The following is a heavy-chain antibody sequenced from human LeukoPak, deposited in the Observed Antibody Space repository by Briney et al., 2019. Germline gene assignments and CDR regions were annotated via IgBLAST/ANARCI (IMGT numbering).Heavy chain of an antibody. CDR3: VKEYQPDSGSFFYFDY. D-gene: IGHD1-26*01. CDR2: ISSNGGST. Sequence: GGSLRLSCSASGFTFSSYAMYWVRQAPGKGLEYVSAISSNGGSTYYADSVKGRFTISRDNSKNTLYLQMSSLRAEDTAVYYCVKEYQPDSGSFFYFDYWGQGTLVTVSS. CDR1: GFTFSSYA. V-gene: IGHV3-64D*06. J-gene: IGHJ4*02.